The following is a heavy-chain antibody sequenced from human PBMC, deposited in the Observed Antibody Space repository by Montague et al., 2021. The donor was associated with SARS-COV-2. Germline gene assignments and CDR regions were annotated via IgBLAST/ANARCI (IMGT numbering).Heavy chain of an antibody. D-gene: IGHD1-26*01. J-gene: IGHJ4*02. Sequence: SETLSLTCAVYGGSSSNKYWTWIRQPPGKGLEWIGEINHTGSTNYKPSLKRRVTISVDTSKNQFSLKVSSVTAADTAVYYCARGLMSGSYYLGLDYWGQGTLVTVSS. CDR3: ARGLMSGSYYLGLDY. CDR1: GGSSSNKY. CDR2: INHTGST. V-gene: IGHV4-34*01.